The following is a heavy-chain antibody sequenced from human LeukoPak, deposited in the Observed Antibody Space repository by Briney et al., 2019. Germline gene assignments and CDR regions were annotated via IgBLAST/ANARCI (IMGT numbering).Heavy chain of an antibody. V-gene: IGHV1-69*05. CDR1: GYTFTSYG. CDR3: ARESASSSWPGYFDY. CDR2: IIPIFGTA. D-gene: IGHD6-13*01. J-gene: IGHJ4*02. Sequence: SVKVSCKASGYTFTSYGISWVRQAPGQGLEWMGGIIPIFGTANYAQKFQGRVTITTDESTSTAYMELSSLRSEDTAVYYCARESASSSWPGYFDYWGQGTLVTVSS.